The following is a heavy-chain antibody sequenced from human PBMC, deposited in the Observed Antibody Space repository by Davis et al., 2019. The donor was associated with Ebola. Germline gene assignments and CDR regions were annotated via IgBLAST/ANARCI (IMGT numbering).Heavy chain of an antibody. V-gene: IGHV3-7*03. CDR2: IKQDGSEK. CDR3: AKETSGGWSYYFDY. CDR1: GFTFTNYW. J-gene: IGHJ4*02. D-gene: IGHD6-19*01. Sequence: GESLKISCAASGFTFTNYWMTWVRQAPGKGLEWVAKIKQDGSEKYYADSVKGRFTISRDNAKNSLYLQMNSLRAEDTALYYCAKETSGGWSYYFDYWGQGTLVTVSS.